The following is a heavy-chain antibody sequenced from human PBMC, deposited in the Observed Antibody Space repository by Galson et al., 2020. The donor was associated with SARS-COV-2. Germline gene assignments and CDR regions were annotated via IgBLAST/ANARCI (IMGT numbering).Heavy chain of an antibody. J-gene: IGHJ4*02. CDR1: GGSIRSYY. D-gene: IGHD3-9*01. CDR2: IYYRGSA. CDR3: ARVQLRSFDWSFDS. Sequence: SETLSLTCIVSGGSIRSYYWSWIRQSPGKGLEWIGNIYYRGSAKYSPSLKSRLSISLDTANNQFSMRLSSLIAADTAVYYCARVQLRSFDWSFDSWGQGTLVTVSS. V-gene: IGHV4-59*01.